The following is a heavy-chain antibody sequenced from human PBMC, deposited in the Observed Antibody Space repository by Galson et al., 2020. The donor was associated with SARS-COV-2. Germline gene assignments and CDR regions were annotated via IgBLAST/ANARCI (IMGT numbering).Heavy chain of an antibody. J-gene: IGHJ3*02. D-gene: IGHD1-26*01. CDR3: TRLRREAFYI. V-gene: IGHV3-49*03. Sequence: GGSLRLSCTASGFTFGDYRMSWFRQAPGKGLEWVGFIRNKAYGGTTEYAASVKGRFTISRDDSKSIAYLQMNSLKTEDTAVYYCTRLRREAFYIWGQGTMVTVSS. CDR2: IRNKAYGGTT. CDR1: GFTFGDYR.